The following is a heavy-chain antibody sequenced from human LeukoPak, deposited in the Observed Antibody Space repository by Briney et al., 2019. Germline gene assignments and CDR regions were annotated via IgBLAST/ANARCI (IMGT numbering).Heavy chain of an antibody. V-gene: IGHV3-23*01. CDR1: GFTFSTYA. CDR2: ISASGGST. J-gene: IGHJ3*02. Sequence: PGGSLRLSCAASGFTFSTYAMSWVRQAPGKGLEWVSSISASGGSTYYADSVRGRFTISRDNAKNLLYLQMNGLRAEDTAVYYCARDVSAGEYSSLGDAFDIWGQGTMVTVSS. D-gene: IGHD6-6*01. CDR3: ARDVSAGEYSSLGDAFDI.